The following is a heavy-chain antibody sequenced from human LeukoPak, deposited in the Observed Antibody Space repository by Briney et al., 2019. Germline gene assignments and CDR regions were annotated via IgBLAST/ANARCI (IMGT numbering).Heavy chain of an antibody. Sequence: SVKVSCKASGGTFSSYAISWVRQAPGQGLEWMGRIIPIFGTANYAQKFQGRVTITTDESTSTAYMELSSLRSEDTAVYYCARDRVAPPDLAVAELWGQGTLVTVSS. V-gene: IGHV1-69*05. CDR2: IIPIFGTA. J-gene: IGHJ4*02. CDR1: GGTFSSYA. D-gene: IGHD6-19*01. CDR3: ARDRVAPPDLAVAEL.